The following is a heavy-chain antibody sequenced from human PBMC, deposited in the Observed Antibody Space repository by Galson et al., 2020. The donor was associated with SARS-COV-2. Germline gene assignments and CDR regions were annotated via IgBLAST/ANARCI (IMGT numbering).Heavy chain of an antibody. CDR3: LSYSSTRQNH. D-gene: IGHD2-2*01. CDR2: LSPNGGTS. Sequence: GGSLRLSCSASGFIFSDYAMHWVRQAPGKGLEYVSALSPNGGTSFYADSVNGRFTMSRDNSKNMFYLQMTALRLEDTALYYCLSYSSTRQNHWGQGTRVTVCS. J-gene: IGHJ5*02. V-gene: IGHV3-64D*06. CDR1: GFIFSDYA.